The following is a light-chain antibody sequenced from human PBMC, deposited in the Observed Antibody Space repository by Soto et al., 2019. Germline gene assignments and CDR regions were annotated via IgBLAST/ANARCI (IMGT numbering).Light chain of an antibody. Sequence: DIQMTQSPSTLSASVGDRVTITCRASQSVSTWLAWFQQKPGKAPKVLIYKASNLETGVPSRFSGSGSGTEFTLTISSLQPDDFATYYCQQYNVYSWTFGQGTKVDIK. CDR3: QQYNVYSWT. V-gene: IGKV1-5*03. CDR1: QSVSTW. CDR2: KAS. J-gene: IGKJ1*01.